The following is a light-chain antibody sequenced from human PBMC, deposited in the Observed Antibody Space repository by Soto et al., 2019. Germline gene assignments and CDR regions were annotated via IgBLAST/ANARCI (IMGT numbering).Light chain of an antibody. V-gene: IGKV1-27*01. Sequence: DIQMTQSPSSLSASVGDRVTITCRASQGISNYLAWYQQKPGTVPKLLISAASTLQTGVPSRFSGGGSGTEFTLTISSLQPDDFATYYCQQYESFSWTFGQGTKVDIK. J-gene: IGKJ1*01. CDR1: QGISNY. CDR3: QQYESFSWT. CDR2: AAS.